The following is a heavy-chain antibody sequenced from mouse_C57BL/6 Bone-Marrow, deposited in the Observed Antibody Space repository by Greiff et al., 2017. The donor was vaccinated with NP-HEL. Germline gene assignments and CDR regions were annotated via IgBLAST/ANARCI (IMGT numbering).Heavy chain of an antibody. CDR2: INPRDGST. Sequence: QVQLKESGPELVKPGGSVKLSCKASGYTFTSYDINWVKQRPGQGLEWIGWINPRDGSTKYNEKFKGKATLTVDTSSSTAYMELHSLTSEDSAVYFCARTYSQAWFAYWGQGTLVTVSA. D-gene: IGHD2-12*01. V-gene: IGHV1-85*01. CDR3: ARTYSQAWFAY. J-gene: IGHJ3*01. CDR1: GYTFTSYD.